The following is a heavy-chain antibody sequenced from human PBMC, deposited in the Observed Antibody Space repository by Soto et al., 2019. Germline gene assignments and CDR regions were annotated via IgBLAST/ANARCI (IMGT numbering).Heavy chain of an antibody. CDR2: ISSSSSYI. CDR3: TSHQRDSSGHWYYFDY. CDR1: GFTFSSYS. J-gene: IGHJ4*02. D-gene: IGHD3-22*01. V-gene: IGHV3-21*01. Sequence: EVQLVESGGGLVKPGGSLRLSCAASGFTFSSYSMNWVRQAPGKGLEWVSSISSSSSYIYYADSVKGRFTISRDNAKTSLYLQMNSLRAEVTAVYFCTSHQRDSSGHWYYFDYWGQGTLVTVSS.